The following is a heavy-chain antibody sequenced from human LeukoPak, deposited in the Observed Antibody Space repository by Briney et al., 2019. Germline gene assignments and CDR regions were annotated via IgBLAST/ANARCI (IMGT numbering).Heavy chain of an antibody. CDR3: VRPTPPYSHFWSGYFKY. CDR2: ISGSGGAT. D-gene: IGHD3-3*01. J-gene: IGHJ4*02. V-gene: IGHV3-23*01. Sequence: GGSLRLSCAASGYTFNNYAMTWVRQAPGKGLQWVSTISGSGGATYYADSVKGRFTISRDNSKNTLYLQMNSLRAEDTAVYYCVRPTPPYSHFWSGYFKYWGQGTLVTVSS. CDR1: GYTFNNYA.